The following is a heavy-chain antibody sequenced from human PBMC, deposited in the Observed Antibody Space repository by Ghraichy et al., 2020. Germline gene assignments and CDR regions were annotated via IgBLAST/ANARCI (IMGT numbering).Heavy chain of an antibody. V-gene: IGHV3-21*01. CDR1: GFTFSSYS. CDR2: ISSSSSYI. Sequence: LSLTCAASGFTFSSYSMNWVRQAPGKGLEWVSSISSSSSYIYYADSVKGRFTISRDNAKNSLYLQMNSLRAEDTAVYYCARVQDAYDSSGYYLGYYFDYWGQGTLVTVSS. D-gene: IGHD3-22*01. J-gene: IGHJ4*02. CDR3: ARVQDAYDSSGYYLGYYFDY.